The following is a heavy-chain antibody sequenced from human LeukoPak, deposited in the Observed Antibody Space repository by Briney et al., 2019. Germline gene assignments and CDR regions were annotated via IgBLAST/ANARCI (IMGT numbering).Heavy chain of an antibody. J-gene: IGHJ4*02. CDR2: INSISGEI. D-gene: IGHD5-12*01. Sequence: GGSLRLSCVASGFTFSYYSMNWVRQAPGKGLEWVSYINSISGEIWYADSVKGRFTISRDDAKNSLYLQMNSLRDEDTAVYYCARDHGYALDYWGQGTLVTVSS. CDR1: GFTFSYYS. V-gene: IGHV3-48*02. CDR3: ARDHGYALDY.